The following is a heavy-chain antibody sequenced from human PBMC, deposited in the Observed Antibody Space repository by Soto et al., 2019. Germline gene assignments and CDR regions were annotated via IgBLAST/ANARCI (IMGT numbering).Heavy chain of an antibody. CDR1: GFTVSSNY. CDR2: INGSGGST. CDR3: AKDYFSTGYYYGFDY. D-gene: IGHD3-22*01. J-gene: IGHJ4*02. V-gene: IGHV3-23*01. Sequence: GGSLRLSCVTSGFTVSSNYMSWVRQAPGKGLEWVSAINGSGGSTYYADSVKGRFTISRDNSKNTLYLQMNSLRAEDTAVYYCAKDYFSTGYYYGFDYWGQGTLVTVSS.